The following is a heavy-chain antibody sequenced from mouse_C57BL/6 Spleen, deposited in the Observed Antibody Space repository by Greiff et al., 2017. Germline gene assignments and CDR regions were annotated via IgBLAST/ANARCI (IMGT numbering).Heavy chain of an antibody. D-gene: IGHD1-1*01. CDR1: GYTFTSYW. V-gene: IGHV1-69*01. J-gene: IGHJ2*01. CDR2: IDPSDSYT. CDR3: ARYYYGYFDY. Sequence: QVQLQQPGAELVMPGASVKLSCKASGYTFTSYWMHWVKQRPGQGLEWIGEIDPSDSYTNYNQQFKGKSTLTVDKSSSTAYMQLSSLTSEDSAVYYCARYYYGYFDYWGQGTTLTVSS.